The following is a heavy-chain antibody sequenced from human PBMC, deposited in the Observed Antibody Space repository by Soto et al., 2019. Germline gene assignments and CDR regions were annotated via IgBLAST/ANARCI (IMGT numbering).Heavy chain of an antibody. Sequence: PGGSLRLSCAASGFTFDGYAMSWVRQAPGKGLQWVSTIGGSGDGTYYADSVKGRFTISRDNSKNTLYLQMSSLRAEDTAVYYCAKAREVTLVRVPSSYWGQGTLVTVSS. V-gene: IGHV3-23*01. CDR2: IGGSGDGT. J-gene: IGHJ4*02. CDR1: GFTFDGYA. D-gene: IGHD3-10*01. CDR3: AKAREVTLVRVPSSY.